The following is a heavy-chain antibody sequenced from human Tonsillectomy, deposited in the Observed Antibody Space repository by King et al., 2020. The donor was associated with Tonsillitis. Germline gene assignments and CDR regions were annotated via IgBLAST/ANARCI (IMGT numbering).Heavy chain of an antibody. D-gene: IGHD6-19*01. V-gene: IGHV3-9*01. J-gene: IGHJ4*02. CDR1: GITFDDYA. CDR2: ISWNRHSI. Sequence: VQLVESGGGLVQPGRSLRLSCAASGITFDDYAMHWVRQAPGKGLEWGSGISWNRHSIGQAASVKGRFTSPRDNAKNPLYLQSNRQGAAQTALHYCAKDGLDWQWLDYYFDYWRQGTLVTVPS. CDR3: AKDGLDWQWLDYYFDY.